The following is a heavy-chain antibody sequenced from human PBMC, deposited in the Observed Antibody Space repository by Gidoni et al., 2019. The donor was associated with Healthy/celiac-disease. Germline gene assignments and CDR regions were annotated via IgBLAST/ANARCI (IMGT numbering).Heavy chain of an antibody. D-gene: IGHD6-6*01. CDR1: GYPFTSYA. J-gene: IGHJ5*02. CDR2: INAGNGNT. CDR3: ARALSIAALDWFDP. V-gene: IGHV1-3*01. Sequence: QVQLVQSGAEVKKPGASVQVSCKASGYPFTSYAMHWVRQAPGQRLEWMGWINAGNGNTKYSQKFQGRVTITRDTSASTAYMELSSLRSEDTAVYYCARALSIAALDWFDPWGQGTLVTVSS.